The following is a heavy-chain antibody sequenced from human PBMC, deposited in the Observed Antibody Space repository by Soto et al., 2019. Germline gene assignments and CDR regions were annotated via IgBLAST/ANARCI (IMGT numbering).Heavy chain of an antibody. CDR3: ARDRSSSSWFDP. J-gene: IGHJ5*02. V-gene: IGHV3-33*01. CDR1: GFTFSSYG. Sequence: QVQLVASGGGVVQPGRSLRLSCAASGFTFSSYGMHWVRQAPGKGLEWVAVIWYDGSNKYYADSVKGRFTISRDNSKNTLYLQMNSLRAEDTAVYYCARDRSSSSWFDPWGQGTLVTVSS. D-gene: IGHD6-13*01. CDR2: IWYDGSNK.